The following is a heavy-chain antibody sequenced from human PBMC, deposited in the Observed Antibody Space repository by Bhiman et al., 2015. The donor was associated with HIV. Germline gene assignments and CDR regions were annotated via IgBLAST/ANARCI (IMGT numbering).Heavy chain of an antibody. V-gene: IGHV3-21*01. CDR1: GFSFSTYT. D-gene: IGHD6-6*01. J-gene: IGHJ2*01. CDR3: ARDLYSSSPPGDWYFDL. Sequence: EVQLVESGGGLVKPGGSLRLSCTASGFSFSTYTMNWVRQAPGKGLEWVSSISSSSSYIYYADSVKGRFTISRDNSKNTLYLQMNSLRAEDTAVYYCARDLYSSSPPGDWYFDLWGRGTLVTVSS. CDR2: ISSSSSYI.